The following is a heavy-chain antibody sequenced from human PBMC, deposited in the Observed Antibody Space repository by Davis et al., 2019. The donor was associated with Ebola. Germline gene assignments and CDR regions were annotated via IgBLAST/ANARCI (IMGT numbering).Heavy chain of an antibody. J-gene: IGHJ4*02. V-gene: IGHV3-74*01. Sequence: GESLKISCAASGFTFSNYWMHWVRQAPGKGLVWVSRINSAGSSTTYADSVKGRFTISRDNAKNTLYLQMNSLRVEDTAVYYCACYVLGWGQGTLVTVSS. CDR2: INSAGSST. D-gene: IGHD2-8*01. CDR1: GFTFSNYW. CDR3: ACYVLG.